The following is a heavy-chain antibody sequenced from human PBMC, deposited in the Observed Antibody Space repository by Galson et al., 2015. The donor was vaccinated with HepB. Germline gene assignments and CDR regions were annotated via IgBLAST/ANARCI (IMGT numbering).Heavy chain of an antibody. D-gene: IGHD1-26*01. Sequence: SVKVSCKASGGTFNSFVIGWVRQVPGQGLEWMGGIIPIFGTVNYRQKFQGRVTIMADESTDTAYLDLISLKSDDTAVYYCVGGFPWTDTYSGSYSVYLDFWGQGTPVTVSS. CDR1: GGTFNSFV. CDR3: VGGFPWTDTYSGSYSVYLDF. J-gene: IGHJ4*02. V-gene: IGHV1-69*13. CDR2: IIPIFGTV.